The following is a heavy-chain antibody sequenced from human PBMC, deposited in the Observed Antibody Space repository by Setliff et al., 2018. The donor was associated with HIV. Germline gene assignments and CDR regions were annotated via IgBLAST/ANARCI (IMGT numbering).Heavy chain of an antibody. D-gene: IGHD3-22*01. V-gene: IGHV1-18*01. CDR2: ITAYNGNT. CDR3: ARDRYHYGSSGYVRYFDS. CDR1: GYTFDSYG. J-gene: IGHJ4*02. Sequence: ASVKVSCKASGYTFDSYGISWVRQVPGQGIEWMGWITAYNGNTKYAQKFQGRVTMTSDTSISTAYMELSRLRSDDTAVYYCARDRYHYGSSGYVRYFDSWGQGTLVTVSS.